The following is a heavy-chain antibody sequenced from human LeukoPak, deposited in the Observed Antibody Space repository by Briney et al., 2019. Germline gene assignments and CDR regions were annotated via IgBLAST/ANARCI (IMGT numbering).Heavy chain of an antibody. D-gene: IGHD6-19*01. CDR3: ARGGGSGWYARSFDY. CDR2: INSDGSST. Sequence: ASVKVSCKASGFTFSSYWMHWVRQAPGKGLVWVSRINSDGSSTSYADSVKGRFTISRDNAKNTLYLQMNSLRAEDTAVYYCARGGGSGWYARSFDYWGQGTLVTVSS. J-gene: IGHJ4*02. CDR1: GFTFSSYW. V-gene: IGHV3-74*01.